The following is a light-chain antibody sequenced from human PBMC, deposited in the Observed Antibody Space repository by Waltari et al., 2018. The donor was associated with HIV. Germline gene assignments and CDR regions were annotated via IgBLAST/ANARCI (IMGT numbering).Light chain of an antibody. Sequence: DVVMTQSPLSLPVTLGQPASISCRSSQSHVYSDGTTYLTWFHKRPGQSPRRLIYRLSYWDSGFPDRFSGSGSGADFTLNVRRVEAEDGGVYYCMQGTHWPWTFGQGTKVEIK. V-gene: IGKV2D-30*01. CDR2: RLS. CDR1: QSHVYSDGTTY. CDR3: MQGTHWPWT. J-gene: IGKJ1*01.